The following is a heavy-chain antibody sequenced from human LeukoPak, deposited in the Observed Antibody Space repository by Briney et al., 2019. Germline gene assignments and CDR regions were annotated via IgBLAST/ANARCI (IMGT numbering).Heavy chain of an antibody. CDR1: GGTFSSYA. CDR3: ARVRPGVRGLMVYARGGYYYYGMDV. Sequence: ASVKVSCKASGGTFSSYAISWVRQAPGQGLEWMGRIIPILGIANYAQKFQGRVTITADKSTSTAYMELSSLRSEDTAVYYCARVRPGVRGLMVYARGGYYYYGMDVWGQGTTVTVSS. CDR2: IIPILGIA. V-gene: IGHV1-69*04. D-gene: IGHD2-8*01. J-gene: IGHJ6*02.